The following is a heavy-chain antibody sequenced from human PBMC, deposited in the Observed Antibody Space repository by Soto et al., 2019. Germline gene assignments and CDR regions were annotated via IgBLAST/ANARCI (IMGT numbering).Heavy chain of an antibody. V-gene: IGHV4-39*01. CDR1: GDSVNNRSYY. J-gene: IGHJ4*02. CDR3: ARQRTSVVTQAYFDS. D-gene: IGHD2-21*02. CDR2: IYYSGST. Sequence: SETLSLTCTVTGDSVNNRSYYWGWIRQPPGKGLEWIGSIYYSGSTYNNPSLKSRVSMSVDTSKNQFSLKLRSVTAADTALYYCARQRTSVVTQAYFDSWGQGSLVTVSS.